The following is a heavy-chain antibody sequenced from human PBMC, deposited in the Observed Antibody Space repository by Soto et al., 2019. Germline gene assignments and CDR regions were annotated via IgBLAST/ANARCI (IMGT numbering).Heavy chain of an antibody. J-gene: IGHJ4*02. Sequence: EVQLLESGGGLVQPGGSLRLSCAASGFTFNAYAMTWVRQAPGKGLEWVSAIGGSGGNRYYADSVRGRFTISRDNSKDTVDRQMNSRRVEDTAVYYCARVATDYITSVDNWGQGTLVTVSS. CDR1: GFTFNAYA. D-gene: IGHD4-4*01. CDR2: IGGSGGNR. CDR3: ARVATDYITSVDN. V-gene: IGHV3-23*01.